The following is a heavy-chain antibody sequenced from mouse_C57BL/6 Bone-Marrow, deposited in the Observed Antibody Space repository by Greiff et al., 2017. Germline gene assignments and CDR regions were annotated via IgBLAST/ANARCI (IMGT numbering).Heavy chain of an antibody. J-gene: IGHJ4*01. CDR1: GYTFTSYW. CDR2: IYPGSGST. D-gene: IGHD1-1*02. CDR3: ARGDYDCYAMDY. V-gene: IGHV1-55*01. Sequence: QVHVKQPGAELVKPGASVKMSCKASGYTFTSYWITWVKQRPGQGLEWIGDIYPGSGSTNYNEKFKSKATLTVDTSSSTAYMQLSSLTSEDSAVYYCARGDYDCYAMDYWGQGTSVTVSS.